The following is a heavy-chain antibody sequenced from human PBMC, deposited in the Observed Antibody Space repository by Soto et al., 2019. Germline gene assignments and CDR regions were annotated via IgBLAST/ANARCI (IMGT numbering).Heavy chain of an antibody. J-gene: IGHJ6*02. D-gene: IGHD6-6*01. CDR3: AKESRVRIAARGGMDV. V-gene: IGHV3-23*01. CDR2: ISGSGGST. CDR1: GFTFSSYA. Sequence: GGSLRLSCAASGFTFSSYAMSWVRQAPGKGLEWVPAISGSGGSTYYADSVKGRFTISRDNSKNTLYLQMNSLRAEDTAVYYCAKESRVRIAARGGMDVWGQGTTVTVSS.